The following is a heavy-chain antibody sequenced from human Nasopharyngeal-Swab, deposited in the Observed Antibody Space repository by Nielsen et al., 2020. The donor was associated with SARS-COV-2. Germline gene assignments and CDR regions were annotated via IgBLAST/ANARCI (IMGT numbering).Heavy chain of an antibody. CDR2: ISYDGSNK. Sequence: GESLKISCAASGFTFSSYAMHWVRQAPGKGLEWVAVISYDGSNKYYADSVKGRFTISRDNSKNTLYLQMNSLRAEDTAVYYCARGGAGMVATFYYCYYYMDVWGKGTTVTVSS. D-gene: IGHD5-12*01. CDR3: ARGGAGMVATFYYCYYYMDV. V-gene: IGHV3-30-3*01. CDR1: GFTFSSYA. J-gene: IGHJ6*03.